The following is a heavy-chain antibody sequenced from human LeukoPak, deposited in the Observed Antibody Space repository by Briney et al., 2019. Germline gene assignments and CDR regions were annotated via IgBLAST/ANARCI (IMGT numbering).Heavy chain of an antibody. D-gene: IGHD2-2*01. V-gene: IGHV1-2*02. Sequence: ASVKVSCKASGYTFTGYYMHWVRQAPGQGLEWMGWINPNSGDTNYAQKFQGRVTMTRDTSISTAYMELSRLRSDDTAVYYCARGEKIVVVPAAMDYWGQGTLVTVSS. CDR1: GYTFTGYY. J-gene: IGHJ4*02. CDR2: INPNSGDT. CDR3: ARGEKIVVVPAAMDY.